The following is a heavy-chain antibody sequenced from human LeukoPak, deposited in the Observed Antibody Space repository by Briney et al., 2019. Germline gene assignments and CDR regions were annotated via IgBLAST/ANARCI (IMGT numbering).Heavy chain of an antibody. CDR2: IYYSGST. V-gene: IGHV4-59*01. D-gene: IGHD3-22*01. CDR1: GGSISSYY. J-gene: IGHJ3*02. CDR3: ARDGRDYDSSGQLNAFDI. Sequence: PSETLPLTCTVSGGSISSYYWSWIRQPPGKGLEWIGYIYYSGSTNYNPSLKSRVTISVDTSKNQFSLKLSSVTAADTAVYYCARDGRDYDSSGQLNAFDIWGQGTMVTVSS.